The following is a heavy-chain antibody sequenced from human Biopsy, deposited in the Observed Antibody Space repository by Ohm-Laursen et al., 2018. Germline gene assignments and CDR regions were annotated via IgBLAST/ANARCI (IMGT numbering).Heavy chain of an antibody. CDR3: ARDSRGGHLNTTLITGKNLDS. J-gene: IGHJ4*02. CDR2: IYYTGST. D-gene: IGHD3-16*01. V-gene: IGHV4-59*11. Sequence: GTLSLTCAVTYGSISGHFWSWIRQAPGKGLEWIGYIYYTGSTNYNPSVKSRVTISVDTSKNQFSLKLNSVTAADTAVYFRARDSRGGHLNTTLITGKNLDSWGQGILVTVSS. CDR1: YGSISGHF.